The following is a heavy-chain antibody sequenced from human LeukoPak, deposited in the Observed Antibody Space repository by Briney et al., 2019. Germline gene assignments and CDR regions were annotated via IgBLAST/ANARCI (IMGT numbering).Heavy chain of an antibody. Sequence: GGSLRLSCAASGFTFSDHYMDWVRQAPGKGLEWVSAISGSGGSTYYADSVKGRLTISRDNSKNTLYLQMNSLRAEDTAVYYCAKMGPSYYYDSSGYQWSAFDIWGQGTMVTVSS. J-gene: IGHJ3*02. CDR3: AKMGPSYYYDSSGYQWSAFDI. V-gene: IGHV3-23*01. CDR2: ISGSGGST. D-gene: IGHD3-22*01. CDR1: GFTFSDHY.